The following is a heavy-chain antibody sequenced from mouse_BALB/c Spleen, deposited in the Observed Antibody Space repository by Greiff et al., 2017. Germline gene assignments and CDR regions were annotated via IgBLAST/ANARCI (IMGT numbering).Heavy chain of an antibody. CDR1: GYSFTSYW. CDR3: TKTYYRYDENAMDY. D-gene: IGHD2-14*01. CDR2: IYPGNSDT. Sequence: EVQLQQSGTVLARPGASVKMSCKASGYSFTSYWMHWVKQRPGQGLEWIGAIYPGNSDTSYNQKFKGKAKLTAVTSASTAYMELSSLTNEDSAVYYCTKTYYRYDENAMDYWGQGTSVTVSS. J-gene: IGHJ4*01. V-gene: IGHV1-5*01.